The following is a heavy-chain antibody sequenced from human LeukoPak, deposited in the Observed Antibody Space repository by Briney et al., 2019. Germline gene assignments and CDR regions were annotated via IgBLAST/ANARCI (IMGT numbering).Heavy chain of an antibody. D-gene: IGHD1-26*01. CDR3: AKAAGGTYFFDY. CDR1: GFTVSDTY. V-gene: IGHV3-23*01. Sequence: GGSLRLSCAASGFTVSDTYMSWVRQAAGKGLEWVSAISGGGGNTYYADSVKGRFTISRDNSKNTLYLQMNSLRAEDTAVYYCAKAAGGTYFFDYWGQGTLVTVSS. CDR2: ISGGGGNT. J-gene: IGHJ4*02.